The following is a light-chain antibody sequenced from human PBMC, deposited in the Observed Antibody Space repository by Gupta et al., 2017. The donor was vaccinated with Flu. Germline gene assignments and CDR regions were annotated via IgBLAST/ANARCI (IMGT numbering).Light chain of an antibody. V-gene: IGLV4-69*01. Sequence: QLVLTQSPSASASLGASVKLTCTLSGGHSSYAIAWHQQQPEKGPRYLMKLNSDGSHSKADGIPDRFSGSSSGAERYLTISSLQSEDEADYYCQTWNTGIVVFGGGTKLTVL. CDR2: LNSDGSH. CDR3: QTWNTGIVV. CDR1: GGHSSYA. J-gene: IGLJ2*01.